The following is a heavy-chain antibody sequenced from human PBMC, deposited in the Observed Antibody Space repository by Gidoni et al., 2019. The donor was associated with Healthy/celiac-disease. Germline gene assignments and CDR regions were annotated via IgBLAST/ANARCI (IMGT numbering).Heavy chain of an antibody. Sequence: EVQLVESGGGLVQPGGSLKLSCAASGFTLSGSAMHWVRQASGKGLEWVGRIRSKANSYATAYAASVKGRFTISRDDSKNTAYLQMNSLKTEDTAVYYCTRPYYDSSGYYYGDYWGQGTLVTVSS. D-gene: IGHD3-22*01. J-gene: IGHJ4*02. CDR2: IRSKANSYAT. CDR1: GFTLSGSA. CDR3: TRPYYDSSGYYYGDY. V-gene: IGHV3-73*01.